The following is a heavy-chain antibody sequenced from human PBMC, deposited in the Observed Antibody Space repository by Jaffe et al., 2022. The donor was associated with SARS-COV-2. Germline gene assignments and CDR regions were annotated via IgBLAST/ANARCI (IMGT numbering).Heavy chain of an antibody. CDR3: AKSTLVRGVIFPLYFDC. D-gene: IGHD3-10*01. CDR2: ISAGGGKL. CDR1: GFTFSDYA. J-gene: IGHJ4*02. V-gene: IGHV3-23*04. Sequence: EVQVVESGGGLVQPGGSLRLSCAASGFTFSDYAMSWVRQAPGKGLEWVSGISAGGGKLYYADSVKGRFTISRDNSKNTLYLQMNSLRAEDTAVYYCAKSTLVRGVIFPLYFDCWGQGTLVTVSS.